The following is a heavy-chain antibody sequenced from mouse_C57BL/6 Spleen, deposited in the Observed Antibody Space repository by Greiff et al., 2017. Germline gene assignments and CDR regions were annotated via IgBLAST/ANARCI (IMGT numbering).Heavy chain of an antibody. J-gene: IGHJ1*03. CDR2: IYPGSGST. CDR3: ARRVYDGYHWYVDV. Sequence: QVQLQQPGAELVKPGASVKMSCKASGYTFTSYWITWVKQRPGQGLEWIGDIYPGSGSTNYNEKFKSKATLTLDTSSSTAYMQLSSLTSEDSAVYDCARRVYDGYHWYVDVWGTGTTVTVSS. V-gene: IGHV1-55*01. D-gene: IGHD2-3*01. CDR1: GYTFTSYW.